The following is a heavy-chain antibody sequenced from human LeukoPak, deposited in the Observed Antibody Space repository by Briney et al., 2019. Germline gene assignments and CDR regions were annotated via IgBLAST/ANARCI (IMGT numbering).Heavy chain of an antibody. CDR1: GFTFSDYY. Sequence: GGSLRLSCAASGFTFSDYYMGWIRQAPGKGLEWVSYISSSGSTTYYADSVKGRFTISRDNSKNTLYLQMNSLRAEDTAVYYCASQRITMVRGVIYWGQGTLVTVSS. CDR2: ISSSGSTT. J-gene: IGHJ4*02. CDR3: ASQRITMVRGVIY. V-gene: IGHV3-11*04. D-gene: IGHD3-10*01.